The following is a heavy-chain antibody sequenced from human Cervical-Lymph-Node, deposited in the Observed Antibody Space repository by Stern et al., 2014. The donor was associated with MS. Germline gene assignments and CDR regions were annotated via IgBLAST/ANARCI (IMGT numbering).Heavy chain of an antibody. CDR3: ARYCGADCYSGPTTLDY. CDR1: GYTFSNFG. CDR2: ISAYNVKT. V-gene: IGHV1-18*01. Sequence: VQLVESGAEVKKPGASVKVSCKTSGYTFSNFGISWVRQAPGQGLEWMGWISAYNVKTNSAQKLQGRVTLPTDTSTTTAYMELRSLRSDDTAVYYCARYCGADCYSGPTTLDYWGQGTLVTVSS. J-gene: IGHJ4*02. D-gene: IGHD2-21*02.